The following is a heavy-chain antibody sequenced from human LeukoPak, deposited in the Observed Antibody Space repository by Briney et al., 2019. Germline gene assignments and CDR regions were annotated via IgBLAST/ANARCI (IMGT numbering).Heavy chain of an antibody. CDR3: AGGDSSSWSSGDY. D-gene: IGHD6-13*01. CDR2: INPNSGGT. J-gene: IGHJ4*02. CDR1: GYTFTGYY. V-gene: IGHV1-2*02. Sequence: GASVKVSCKASGYTFTGYYMHWVRQAPGQGLEWMGWINPNSGGTNYAQKFQGRVTMTRDMSTSTVYMELSSLRSEDTAVYYCAGGDSSSWSSGDYWGQGTLVTVSS.